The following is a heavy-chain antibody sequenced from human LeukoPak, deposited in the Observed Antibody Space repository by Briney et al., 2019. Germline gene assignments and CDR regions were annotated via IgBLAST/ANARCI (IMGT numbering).Heavy chain of an antibody. CDR3: ARLRGRLLTEWYLDV. J-gene: IGHJ2*01. V-gene: IGHV5-51*03. Sequence: GESLKISCKSSGYIFIGWWIGWVRQMPGKGLEWMGIIFAGDSQTKYSPSFQGQVTMSVDKSISTAYLQWSSLTASDTAIYYCARLRGRLLTEWYLDVWGSGTLVTVSS. D-gene: IGHD3-16*01. CDR2: IFAGDSQT. CDR1: GYIFIGWW.